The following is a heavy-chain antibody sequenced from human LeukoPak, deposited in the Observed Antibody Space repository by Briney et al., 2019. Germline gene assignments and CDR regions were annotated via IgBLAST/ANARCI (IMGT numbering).Heavy chain of an antibody. Sequence: ASVKVSCKASGYTFTGYYMHWVRQAPGQGLEWMGRINPNSGGTNYALKFQGRVTMTRDTSISTAYMELSRLRSDDTAVYYCATYYDFWSGYYTYYFDYWGQGTLVTVSS. CDR1: GYTFTGYY. J-gene: IGHJ4*02. V-gene: IGHV1-2*06. CDR3: ATYYDFWSGYYTYYFDY. D-gene: IGHD3-3*01. CDR2: INPNSGGT.